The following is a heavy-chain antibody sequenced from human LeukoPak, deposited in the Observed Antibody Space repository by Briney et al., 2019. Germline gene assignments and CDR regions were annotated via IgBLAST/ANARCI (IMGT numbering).Heavy chain of an antibody. CDR3: ARGNGLVTAIRIWFDP. J-gene: IGHJ5*02. Sequence: ASVKVSCKASGYTFTSYDINWVRQATGQGLEWMGWTNPNSGNTGYAQKFQGRVTMTRNTAISTAYMELSSLRSEDTAVYYCARGNGLVTAIRIWFDPWGQGTLVTVSS. D-gene: IGHD2-21*02. V-gene: IGHV1-8*01. CDR1: GYTFTSYD. CDR2: TNPNSGNT.